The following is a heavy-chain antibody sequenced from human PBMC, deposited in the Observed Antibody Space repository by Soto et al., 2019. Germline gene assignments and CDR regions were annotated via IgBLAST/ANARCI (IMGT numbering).Heavy chain of an antibody. Sequence: QVQLQESGPGLVKPSQTLSLTCTVAGGSISRGDYYWSWIRQPPGKGLEWIGYIYYSGSTYYNPSLKSRVTMSVDTSKIQFSLNLNSVTAADAAVYYCARPLRWDHYDAFDIWGQGTMVTVSS. J-gene: IGHJ3*02. CDR1: GGSISRGDYY. CDR2: IYYSGST. V-gene: IGHV4-30-4*01. D-gene: IGHD4-17*01. CDR3: ARPLRWDHYDAFDI.